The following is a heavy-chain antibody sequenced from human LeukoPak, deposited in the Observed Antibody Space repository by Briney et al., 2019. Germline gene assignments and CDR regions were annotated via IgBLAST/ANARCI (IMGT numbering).Heavy chain of an antibody. V-gene: IGHV3-48*01. CDR2: ITSSSSTI. D-gene: IGHD6-6*01. J-gene: IGHJ4*02. CDR1: GFIFSDYS. Sequence: GGSLRLSCAASGFIFSDYSMNWVRQAPGKGLEWVSHITSSSSTIYYADSVKGRFTISRDNGKNSLYLQMNSLRAEDTAVYYCAREGPYSSSNDWGQRTLVTVSS. CDR3: AREGPYSSSND.